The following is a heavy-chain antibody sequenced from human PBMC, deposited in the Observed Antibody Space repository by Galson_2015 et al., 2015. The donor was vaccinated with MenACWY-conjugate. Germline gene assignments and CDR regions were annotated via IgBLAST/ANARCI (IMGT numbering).Heavy chain of an antibody. Sequence: SLRLSCAASGFTFSNYWMHWVRQAPGKGLEWVSRVNSDGTGTTYADSVKGRFTISRDNAKNTLYLQMNRLRAEDTAIYYCTKAAARYSTSSAFNWFDPWGQGALVTVSS. J-gene: IGHJ5*02. CDR2: VNSDGTGT. V-gene: IGHV3-74*01. D-gene: IGHD6-6*01. CDR1: GFTFSNYW. CDR3: TKAAARYSTSSAFNWFDP.